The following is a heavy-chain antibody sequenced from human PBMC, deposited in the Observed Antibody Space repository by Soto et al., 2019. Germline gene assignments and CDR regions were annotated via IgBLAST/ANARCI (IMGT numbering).Heavy chain of an antibody. J-gene: IGHJ4*02. CDR3: AREDHIAGYHFDF. Sequence: SEALSVICTVSGGSVTGYYWSWIRQPPGKGLEWIGDIYYRGSTNYNPSLKSRVTISVDRPKNQFSLRLSSVTAADAAVYYCAREDHIAGYHFDFWRQGSLFPVS. CDR2: IYYRGST. CDR1: GGSVTGYY. V-gene: IGHV4-59*02. D-gene: IGHD2-2*01.